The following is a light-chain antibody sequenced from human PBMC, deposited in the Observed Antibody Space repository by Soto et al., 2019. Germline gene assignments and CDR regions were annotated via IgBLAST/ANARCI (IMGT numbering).Light chain of an antibody. J-gene: IGLJ2*01. CDR1: SSDVGGYNY. CDR2: EVS. CDR3: SSYAGSNNVV. Sequence: QSALTQPPSASGSPGQSVIISCAGTSSDVGGYNYVSWYQQHPGKAPRLIIYEVSKRPSGVPDRFSGSKSGNMASLTVSGLQAEDEADYYCSSYAGSNNVVFGGGTKLTVL. V-gene: IGLV2-8*01.